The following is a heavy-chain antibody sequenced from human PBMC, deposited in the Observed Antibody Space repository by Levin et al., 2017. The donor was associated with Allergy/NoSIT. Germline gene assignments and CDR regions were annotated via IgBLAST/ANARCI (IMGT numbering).Heavy chain of an antibody. D-gene: IGHD1-26*01. CDR3: AKDRAVGARKLDF. CDR2: ISDDGGTT. J-gene: IGHJ4*02. V-gene: IGHV3-23*01. Sequence: SCAASGFTFSTYAMTWVRQAPAKGLEWVSTISDDGGTTFYAESVKGRFTISRDNSKNMLYLQMNSLRAEDTAIYYCAKDRAVGARKLDFWGQGTLVTVSS. CDR1: GFTFSTYA.